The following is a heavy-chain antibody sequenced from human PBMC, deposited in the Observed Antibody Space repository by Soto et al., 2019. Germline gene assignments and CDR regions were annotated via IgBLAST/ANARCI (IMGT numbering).Heavy chain of an antibody. CDR1: GFTFSTYW. V-gene: IGHV3-7*04. CDR2: IRPDGSEK. J-gene: IGHJ3*02. Sequence: GGSLRLSCAASGFTFSTYWMSWVRQAPGKGLEWVANIRPDGSEKWYVDSVKGRFTISRDNAKNSLYLQMNSLRAEDTAMYYCARGDYYDSSGPFSDAFDIWGQGTMVTVSS. D-gene: IGHD3-22*01. CDR3: ARGDYYDSSGPFSDAFDI.